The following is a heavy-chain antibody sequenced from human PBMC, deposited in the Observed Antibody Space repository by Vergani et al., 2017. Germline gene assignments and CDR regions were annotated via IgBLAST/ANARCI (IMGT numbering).Heavy chain of an antibody. J-gene: IGHJ4*02. D-gene: IGHD3-22*01. CDR3: ARVPLSYDSSGYYWGYFDY. Sequence: QVQLQESGPGLVKPSETLSLPCTVSGGSISSYYWSWIRQPAGKGLEWIGRIYTSGSTNYNPSLKSRVTMSVDTSKNQFSLKLSSVTAADTAVYYCARVPLSYDSSGYYWGYFDYWGQGTLVTVSS. CDR1: GGSISSYY. CDR2: IYTSGST. V-gene: IGHV4-4*07.